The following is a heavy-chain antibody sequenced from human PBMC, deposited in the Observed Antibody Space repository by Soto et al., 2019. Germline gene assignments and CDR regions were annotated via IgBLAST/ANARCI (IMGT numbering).Heavy chain of an antibody. CDR1: GFTFNSYA. V-gene: IGHV3-23*01. D-gene: IGHD3-3*01. J-gene: IGHJ4*02. CDR3: AKDGRGITIFGVDHY. CDR2: ISGSGGST. Sequence: PGGALRLSRAASGFTFNSYALSCVRHAPWEGVEWVSGISGSGGSTYDAAYVKGRFTISRDNSKNTRYLQMNSLRAEDTAVYYCAKDGRGITIFGVDHYWGQGSLVTVSS.